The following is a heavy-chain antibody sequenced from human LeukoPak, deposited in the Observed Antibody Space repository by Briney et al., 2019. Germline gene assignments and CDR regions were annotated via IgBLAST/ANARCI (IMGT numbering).Heavy chain of an antibody. CDR3: AKHGMDV. V-gene: IGHV3-43*02. CDR1: GFSFDDFA. J-gene: IGHJ6*02. Sequence: GGSLRLSCAASGFSFDDFAMHWVRQAPGKGLEWVSLISGDGGITSYADSVKGRFTISRDNGKNSLYLQMNSLRSEDTALYYCAKHGMDVWGQGTTVTVSS. CDR2: ISGDGGIT.